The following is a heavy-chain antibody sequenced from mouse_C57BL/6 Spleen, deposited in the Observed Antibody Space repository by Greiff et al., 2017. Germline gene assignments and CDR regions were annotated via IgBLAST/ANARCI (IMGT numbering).Heavy chain of an antibody. Sequence: QVHVKQSGAELVKPGASVKISCKASGYAFSSYWMNWVKQRPGKGLEWIGQIYPGDGDTNYNGKFKGKATLTADKSSSTAYMQLSSLTSEDSAVYFCARRPYGNSLWFAYWGQGTLVTVSA. D-gene: IGHD2-1*01. V-gene: IGHV1-80*01. CDR2: IYPGDGDT. J-gene: IGHJ3*01. CDR3: ARRPYGNSLWFAY. CDR1: GYAFSSYW.